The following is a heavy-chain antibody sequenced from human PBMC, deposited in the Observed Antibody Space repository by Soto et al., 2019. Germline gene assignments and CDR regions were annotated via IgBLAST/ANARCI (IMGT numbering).Heavy chain of an antibody. CDR3: ARGWETVRTTPPFAY. CDR2: IIPLFGTP. CDR1: GGTFSNYA. J-gene: IGHJ4*02. Sequence: SVKVSCKASGGTFSNYAINWVRQAPGQGLEWMGGIIPLFGTPNYAQKFQGRVTFTAHKSTSTAYMELRSLRSDDTAVYYCARGWETVRTTPPFAYWGQGTLVTVSS. D-gene: IGHD1-26*01. V-gene: IGHV1-69*06.